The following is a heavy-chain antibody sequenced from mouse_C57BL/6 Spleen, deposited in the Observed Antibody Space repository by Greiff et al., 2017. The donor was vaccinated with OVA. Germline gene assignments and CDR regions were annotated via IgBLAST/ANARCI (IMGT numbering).Heavy chain of an antibody. Sequence: QVQLQQSGPELVKPGASVKISCKASGYAFSSSWMNWVKQRPGKGLEWIGRIYPGDGDTNYNGKFKGKATLTADKSSSTAYMQLSSLTSEDSAVYFCARWNYDEGDYAMDYWGQGTSVTVSS. J-gene: IGHJ4*01. CDR2: IYPGDGDT. V-gene: IGHV1-82*01. CDR1: GYAFSSSW. CDR3: ARWNYDEGDYAMDY. D-gene: IGHD2-4*01.